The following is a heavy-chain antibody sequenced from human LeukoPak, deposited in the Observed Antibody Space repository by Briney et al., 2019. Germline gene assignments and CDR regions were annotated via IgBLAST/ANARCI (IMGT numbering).Heavy chain of an antibody. CDR3: ARDGAYDILTGVFDY. V-gene: IGHV3-64*01. Sequence: GGSLRLSCAASGFTFSSYAMHWVRQAPGKGLEYVSAISSNGGSTYYANSVKGRFTISRDNSKNTLYLQMGSLRAEDMAVYYCARDGAYDILTGVFDYWGQGTLVTVSS. J-gene: IGHJ4*02. D-gene: IGHD3-9*01. CDR1: GFTFSSYA. CDR2: ISSNGGST.